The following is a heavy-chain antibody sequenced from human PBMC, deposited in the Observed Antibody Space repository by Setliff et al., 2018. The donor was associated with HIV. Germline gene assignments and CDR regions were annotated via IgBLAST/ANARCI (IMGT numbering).Heavy chain of an antibody. CDR3: AKDYYDFVWGSSLAY. CDR2: ISGSGGST. J-gene: IGHJ4*02. D-gene: IGHD3-16*01. Sequence: GGSLRLSCAASGFTFSSYAMSWVRQAPGKGLEWVSDISGSGGSTYYADSVKGRFTISRDNSKNTLYLQMNSLRAEDTAVYYCAKDYYDFVWGSSLAYWGQGTLVTVSS. V-gene: IGHV3-23*01. CDR1: GFTFSSYA.